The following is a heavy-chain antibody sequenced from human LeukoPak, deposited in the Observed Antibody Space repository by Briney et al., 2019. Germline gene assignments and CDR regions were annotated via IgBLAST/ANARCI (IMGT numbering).Heavy chain of an antibody. Sequence: GESLKISCQSSGYGFTTYWIGWVRQMPGKGLEWVGIIFPGDSDTIYSPSFQGQVTNSADYSINTAYLHWSSLRASDTAIYYCARLNTNVPDYWGQGTLVTVSS. D-gene: IGHD2-8*01. J-gene: IGHJ4*02. V-gene: IGHV5-51*01. CDR3: ARLNTNVPDY. CDR1: GYGFTTYW. CDR2: IFPGDSDT.